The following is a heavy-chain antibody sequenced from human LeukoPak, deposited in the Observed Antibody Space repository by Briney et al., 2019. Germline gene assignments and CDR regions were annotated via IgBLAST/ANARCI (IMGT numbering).Heavy chain of an antibody. D-gene: IGHD3-9*01. CDR1: GGTFSSYA. CDR3: ARDPLRYFEPAGYFGY. J-gene: IGHJ4*02. CDR2: IIPIFGTA. Sequence: SVKVSCKASGGTFSSYAISWVRQAPGQGLEWMGGIIPIFGTANYAQKFQGRVTITADESTSTAYMELSSLRSEDTAVYYCARDPLRYFEPAGYFGYWGQGTLVTVSS. V-gene: IGHV1-69*01.